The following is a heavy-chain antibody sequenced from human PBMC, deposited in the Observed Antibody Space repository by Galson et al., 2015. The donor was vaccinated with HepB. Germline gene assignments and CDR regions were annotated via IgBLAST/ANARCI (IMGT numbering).Heavy chain of an antibody. D-gene: IGHD6-13*01. CDR2: ISYDGSNK. CDR1: GFTFSSYA. V-gene: IGHV3-30-3*01. Sequence: SLRLSCAASGFTFSSYAMHWVRQAPGKGLEWVAVISYDGSNKYYADSVKGRFTISRDNSKNTLYLQMNSLRAEDTAVYYCARVGAGIAAAGRAFDIWGQGTMVTVSS. CDR3: ARVGAGIAAAGRAFDI. J-gene: IGHJ3*02.